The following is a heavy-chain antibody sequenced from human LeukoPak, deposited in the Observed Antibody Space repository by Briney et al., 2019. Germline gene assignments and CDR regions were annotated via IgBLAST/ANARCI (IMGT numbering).Heavy chain of an antibody. J-gene: IGHJ4*02. CDR3: ARRTFGGVIAY. D-gene: IGHD3-16*02. CDR1: GGSFSGYY. CDR2: INHSGST. V-gene: IGHV4-34*01. Sequence: SETLSLTCAVYGGSFSGYYWSWIRQPPGKGLEWLGEINHSGSTNYSPSLKSRVTLSVDTSKNQFSLRLSSVTAADTAGYYCARRTFGGVIAYWGQGTLVTVSS.